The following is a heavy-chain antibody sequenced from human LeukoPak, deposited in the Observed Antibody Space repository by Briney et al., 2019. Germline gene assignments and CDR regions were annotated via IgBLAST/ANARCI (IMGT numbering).Heavy chain of an antibody. CDR3: ATGYSSGWYTSFDY. Sequence: ASVKVSCKVSGYTLTELSMHWVRQAPGKGLEWMGGFDPEDGETIYAQKFQGRVTMTEDTSTDTAHMELSSLRSEDTAVYYCATGYSSGWYTSFDYWGQGTLVTVSS. CDR1: GYTLTELS. J-gene: IGHJ4*02. CDR2: FDPEDGET. D-gene: IGHD6-13*01. V-gene: IGHV1-24*01.